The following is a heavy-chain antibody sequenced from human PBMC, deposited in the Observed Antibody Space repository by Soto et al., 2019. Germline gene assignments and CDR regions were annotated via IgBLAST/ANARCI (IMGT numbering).Heavy chain of an antibody. V-gene: IGHV4-34*01. J-gene: IGHJ5*02. CDR2: INHSGST. CDR1: GGSFSGYY. CDR3: ARVSGSSSWRNWFDP. D-gene: IGHD6-13*01. Sequence: SENLSLTCAVYGGSFSGYYWSWIRQPPGKGLEWIGEINHSGSTNYNPSLKSRVTISVDTSKNQFSLKLSSVTAADTAVYYCARVSGSSSWRNWFDPCGQGTLVTVSS.